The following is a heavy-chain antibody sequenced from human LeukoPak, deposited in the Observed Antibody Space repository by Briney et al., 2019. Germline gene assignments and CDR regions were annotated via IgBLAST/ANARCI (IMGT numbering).Heavy chain of an antibody. D-gene: IGHD3-10*01. CDR2: ISYDGSSK. CDR3: ARENYYGSGSYSYNFDY. Sequence: GGSLRLSCAASGFTFSTYAMHWVRQAPGKGLEWVAVISYDGSSKYYADSVKGRFTISRDNAKNTLYLQMNSLRAEDTAVYYCARENYYGSGSYSYNFDYWGQGTLVTVSS. V-gene: IGHV3-30*04. CDR1: GFTFSTYA. J-gene: IGHJ4*02.